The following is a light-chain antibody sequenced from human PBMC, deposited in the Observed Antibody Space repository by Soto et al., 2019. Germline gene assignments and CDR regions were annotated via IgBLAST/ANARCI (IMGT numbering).Light chain of an antibody. V-gene: IGKV1-8*01. CDR1: QDVGRY. J-gene: IGKJ1*01. CDR3: QHYKNYPWT. CDR2: GAS. Sequence: AIRMTPSPSSLSASAGDRVAIACRASQDVGRYLAWYQQKPGQAPKLLIYGASTLQRGVPSRFSGGGSGTDVTLTISCLQSEDLATYYCQHYKNYPWTFGQGTKVEIK.